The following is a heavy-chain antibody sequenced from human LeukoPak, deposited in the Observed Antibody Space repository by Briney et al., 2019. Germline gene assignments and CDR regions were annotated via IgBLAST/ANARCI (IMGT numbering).Heavy chain of an antibody. V-gene: IGHV4-38-2*02. CDR3: ARVRAYYDILTGYYPNWYFDL. D-gene: IGHD3-9*01. J-gene: IGHJ2*01. Sequence: SETLSLTCTVPGYSISSGYYWGWIRQPPGEGLGWIGSIYHSGSTYYNPSLKSRVTISVDTSKNQFSLKLSSVTAADTAVYYCARVRAYYDILTGYYPNWYFDLWGRGTLVTVSS. CDR1: GYSISSGYY. CDR2: IYHSGST.